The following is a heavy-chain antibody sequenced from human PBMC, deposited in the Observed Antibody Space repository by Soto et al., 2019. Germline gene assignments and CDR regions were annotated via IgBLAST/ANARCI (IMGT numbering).Heavy chain of an antibody. CDR1: GYTFIGYY. CDR3: GRDGVGATPLGWFDP. J-gene: IGHJ5*02. D-gene: IGHD1-26*01. V-gene: IGHV1-2*06. CDR2: INPRSGDT. Sequence: ASVKVSCTASGYTFIGYYIHWVRQAPGQGLEWMGRINPRSGDTTYAQKFQGRLTMTRDTSISTAYMELSSLRSDDTAVYYCGRDGVGATPLGWFDPWGQGSLVIVSS.